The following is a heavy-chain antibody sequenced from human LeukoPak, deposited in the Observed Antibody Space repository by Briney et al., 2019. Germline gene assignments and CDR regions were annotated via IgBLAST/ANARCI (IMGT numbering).Heavy chain of an antibody. J-gene: IGHJ4*02. V-gene: IGHV1-69*13. CDR3: ARGWLAETTVVTPYNY. Sequence: SVNVSCKASGGTFNIYAIDWVRRARGQGLEWMGGIIPIFGSTNYTQKFGDRVAITARVSMRTAYMELSSLRSKDTGVYYCARGWLAETTVVTPYNYWGQGTLVTVSS. CDR1: GGTFNIYA. CDR2: IIPIFGST. D-gene: IGHD4-23*01.